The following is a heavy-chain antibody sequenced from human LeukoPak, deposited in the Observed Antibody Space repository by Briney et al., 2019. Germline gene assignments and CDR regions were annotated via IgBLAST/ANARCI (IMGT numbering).Heavy chain of an antibody. J-gene: IGHJ4*02. Sequence: ASVKVSCKASGYTFTSYGISWVRQAPGQGLEWMGWISAYNGNTNYAQKLQGRVTMTTDTSTSTAYKELRSLRSDDTAVYYCARVDYDSSGGYWGQGTLVSVSS. CDR3: ARVDYDSSGGY. CDR1: GYTFTSYG. CDR2: ISAYNGNT. V-gene: IGHV1-18*01. D-gene: IGHD3-22*01.